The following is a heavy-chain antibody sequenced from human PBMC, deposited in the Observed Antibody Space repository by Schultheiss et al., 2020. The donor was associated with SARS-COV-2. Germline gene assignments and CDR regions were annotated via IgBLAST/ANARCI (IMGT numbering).Heavy chain of an antibody. V-gene: IGHV4-34*01. CDR3: ARGDYDFWSGPTRGWFDP. CDR1: GGSISSYY. J-gene: IGHJ5*02. Sequence: SETLSLTCTVSGGSISSYYWSWIRQPPGKGLEWIGEINQSGGTDYNPSLKSRVTISVDTSKNQFSLKLSSVTAADTAVYYCARGDYDFWSGPTRGWFDPWGQGTLVTVSS. D-gene: IGHD3-3*01. CDR2: INQSGGT.